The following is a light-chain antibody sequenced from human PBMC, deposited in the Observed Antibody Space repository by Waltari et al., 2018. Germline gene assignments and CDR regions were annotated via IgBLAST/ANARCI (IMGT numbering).Light chain of an antibody. V-gene: IGKV1-5*03. CDR2: KAS. J-gene: IGKJ3*01. CDR3: QQYLSYPFT. Sequence: DIQMTPSPSTLSASVGDRVAITCRASQSISSWLAWYQQKPGKAPKLLIYKASSLESGVPSRFSGSGSGTEFTLTISSLQPDDFATYYCQQYLSYPFTFGPGTKVDIK. CDR1: QSISSW.